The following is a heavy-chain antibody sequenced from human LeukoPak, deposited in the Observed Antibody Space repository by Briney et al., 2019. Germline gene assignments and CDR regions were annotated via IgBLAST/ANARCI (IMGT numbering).Heavy chain of an antibody. CDR2: ISWNSDSI. V-gene: IGHV3-9*01. Sequence: GRSLRLSCAASGFTFDDYAMHWVRQAPGKGLEWVSGISWNSDSISYADSVKGRFTISRDNAKNSPNLQMNSLRTEDTALYYCAKGHLDWYFDLWGRGTLVTVSS. CDR3: AKGHLDWYFDL. CDR1: GFTFDDYA. J-gene: IGHJ2*01.